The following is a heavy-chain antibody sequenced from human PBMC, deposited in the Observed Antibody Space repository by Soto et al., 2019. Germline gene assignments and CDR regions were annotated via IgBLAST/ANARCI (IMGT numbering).Heavy chain of an antibody. D-gene: IGHD1-26*01. CDR2: IWYDGSNK. J-gene: IGHJ3*02. CDR3: AREGGVGANRDTFDI. CDR1: GFTFSSYG. Sequence: VQLVESGGGLVKPGGSLRLCCAASGFTFSSYGMHWVRQAPGKGLEWVAVIWYDGSNKYYADSVKGRFTISRDNSKNTPYLQMNSLRAEDTAVYYCAREGGVGANRDTFDIWGQGTMVTVSS. V-gene: IGHV3-33*08.